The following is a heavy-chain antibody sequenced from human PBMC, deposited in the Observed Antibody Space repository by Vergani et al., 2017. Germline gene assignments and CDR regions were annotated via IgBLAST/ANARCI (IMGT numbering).Heavy chain of an antibody. V-gene: IGHV3-48*01. D-gene: IGHD4-11*01. CDR2: IGVSDNSI. J-gene: IGHJ4*02. CDR1: GFTFSSYG. Sequence: VQLVESGGGVVQPGRSLRLSCAASGFTFSSYGMHWVRQTPGKGLEWISYIGVSDNSIYYADSVMGRFAISRDNARNLLFLQMNSLRADDSALYFCVRDPDYSTFDSWGQGTLVTVS. CDR3: VRDPDYSTFDS.